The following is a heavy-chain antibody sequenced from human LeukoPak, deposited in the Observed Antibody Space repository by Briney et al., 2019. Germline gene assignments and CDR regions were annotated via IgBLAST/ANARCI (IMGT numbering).Heavy chain of an antibody. CDR2: IYPGDSDT. Sequence: GESLKISCKGSGYSFTNYWIGWVRQMPGKGLEWMGIIYPGDSDTRYSPSFQGQVTISADKSISAAYLQWGSLKASDTAMYYCARNSGYSFGYFDYWGQGTLVTVSS. CDR1: GYSFTNYW. J-gene: IGHJ4*02. D-gene: IGHD5-18*01. V-gene: IGHV5-51*01. CDR3: ARNSGYSFGYFDY.